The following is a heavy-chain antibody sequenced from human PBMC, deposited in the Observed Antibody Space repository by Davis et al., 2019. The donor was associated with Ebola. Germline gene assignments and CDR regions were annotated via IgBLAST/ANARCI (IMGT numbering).Heavy chain of an antibody. D-gene: IGHD1-26*01. V-gene: IGHV4-39*01. CDR1: GGSISSGDYY. CDR2: IYYSGST. Sequence: PSETLSLTCTVSGGSISSGDYYWSWIRQPPGKGLEWIGSIYYSGSTYYNPSLKSRVTISVDTSKNQFSLKLSSVTAADTAVYYCARGGGKHSGSYLGYFDYWGQRTLVTVSS. J-gene: IGHJ4*02. CDR3: ARGGGKHSGSYLGYFDY.